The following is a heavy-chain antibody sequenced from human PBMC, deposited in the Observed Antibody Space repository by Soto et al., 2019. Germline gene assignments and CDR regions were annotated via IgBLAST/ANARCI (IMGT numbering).Heavy chain of an antibody. CDR1: GGSISSSSYY. J-gene: IGHJ4*02. D-gene: IGHD1-1*01. CDR2: IYCSGST. Sequence: LSLTWTVCGGSISSSSYYWGWIRQPPGKGLEWIGSIYCSGSTYYNPSLKSRLTISVDTSKNQFSLKLSSVTAGDTAVCYCARHTNKVGGLFDYSSLAALVAVA. CDR3: ARHTNKVGGLFDY. V-gene: IGHV4-39*01.